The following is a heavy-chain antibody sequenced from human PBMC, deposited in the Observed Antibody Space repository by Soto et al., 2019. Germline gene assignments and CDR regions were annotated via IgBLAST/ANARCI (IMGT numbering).Heavy chain of an antibody. CDR3: ARGGRRSPGMDV. V-gene: IGHV4-31*11. Sequence: SQTMSDTCGVDDGSSSSGGYYWSSNSQHPGKGLEWIGYIYYSGSTYYNPSLKSRVTISVDTSKNQFSLKLSSVTAADTAVYYCARGGRRSPGMDVWGQGTTVTVSS. J-gene: IGHJ6*02. CDR2: IYYSGST. CDR1: DGSSSSGGYY.